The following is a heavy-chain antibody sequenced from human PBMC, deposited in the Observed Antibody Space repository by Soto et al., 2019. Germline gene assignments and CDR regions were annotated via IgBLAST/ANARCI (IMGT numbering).Heavy chain of an antibody. J-gene: IGHJ4*02. CDR3: ARKNYGDYPTDY. CDR1: GFSLSTRGVG. CDR2: IYWDDDK. V-gene: IGHV2-5*02. D-gene: IGHD4-17*01. Sequence: QITLKESGPTLVKPTQTLTLTCTFSGFSLSTRGVGVGWIRQPPGKALEWLAVIYWDDDKRYSPSLQSRLTITKDTSKNRVVLTMTNMDPVDTATYYCARKNYGDYPTDYWGQGTLVTVSS.